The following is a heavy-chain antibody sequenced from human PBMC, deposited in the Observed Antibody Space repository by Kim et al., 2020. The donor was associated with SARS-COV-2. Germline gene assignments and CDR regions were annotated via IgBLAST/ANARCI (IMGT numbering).Heavy chain of an antibody. J-gene: IGHJ5*02. CDR2: TYYRSKWYN. CDR3: ARDCSGGSCYPYNWFGP. V-gene: IGHV6-1*01. Sequence: SQTLSLTCAISGDSVSSNNAAWNWIRQSPSRGLEWLGRTYYRSKWYNDYAISVKSRITINPDTSKNHFSLQLNSVAPEYTAVYYCARDCSGGSCYPYNWFGPWGRETLVNVSS. D-gene: IGHD2-15*01. CDR1: GDSVSSNNAA.